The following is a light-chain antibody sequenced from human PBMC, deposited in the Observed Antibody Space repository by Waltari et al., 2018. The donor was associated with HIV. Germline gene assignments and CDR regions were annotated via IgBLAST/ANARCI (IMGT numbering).Light chain of an antibody. CDR3: SSYSARGFVV. J-gene: IGLJ3*02. V-gene: IGLV2-14*01. CDR1: TSDISDFNF. CDR2: EVY. Sequence: HSALTQPASVSGSPGQSLTISCTGSTSDISDFNFVSWYQHSPGRAPKLIIFEVYSRPSGISDRFSGSKSGVTASLTISALRAEDEADYFCSSYSARGFVVFGGGTKVTVL.